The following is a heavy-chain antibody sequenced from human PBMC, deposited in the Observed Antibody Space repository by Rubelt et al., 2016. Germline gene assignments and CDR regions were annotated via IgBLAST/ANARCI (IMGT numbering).Heavy chain of an antibody. CDR3: ARDEPAALVDY. CDR1: GYSIRSGYY. Sequence: QVQLQESGPGLVKPSETLSLTCTVSGYSIRSGYYWGWIRQPPGKGLEWIGSIYYSGSTNYNTTLKRRVTISVDTSKSQISLKLSSVTAADTAVYYCARDEPAALVDYWGQGTLVTVSS. V-gene: IGHV4-38-2*02. CDR2: IYYSGST. J-gene: IGHJ4*02. D-gene: IGHD6-13*01.